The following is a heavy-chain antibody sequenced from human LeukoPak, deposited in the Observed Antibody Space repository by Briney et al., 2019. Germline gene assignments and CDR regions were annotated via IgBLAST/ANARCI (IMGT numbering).Heavy chain of an antibody. Sequence: MSSETLSLTCTFSGASVSSYYWDWLRQTPGKGLEWIGYISDTGKTDSNPSLKSRVSISLGPANKQFSLRLRSVTAADSAVYYCATGDYEPFATWGPGILVTVSS. CDR1: GASVSSYY. D-gene: IGHD3-16*01. CDR3: ATGDYEPFAT. V-gene: IGHV4-59*02. J-gene: IGHJ5*02. CDR2: ISDTGKT.